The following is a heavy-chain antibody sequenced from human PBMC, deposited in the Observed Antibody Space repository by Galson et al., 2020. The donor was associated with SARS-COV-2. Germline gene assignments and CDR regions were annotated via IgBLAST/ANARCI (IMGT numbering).Heavy chain of an antibody. Sequence: SETLSLTCTVSGGSISSSSYYWGWTRQPPGEGLEWIGSLYYSESNYYNPPLTSRVPMSVDTSKNQFSLKLSSVTAADTAVYYCARQILTGYYSFYYFDYWGQGTLVTVSS. CDR1: GGSISSSSYY. J-gene: IGHJ4*02. CDR2: LYYSESN. V-gene: IGHV4-39*01. CDR3: ARQILTGYYSFYYFDY. D-gene: IGHD3-9*01.